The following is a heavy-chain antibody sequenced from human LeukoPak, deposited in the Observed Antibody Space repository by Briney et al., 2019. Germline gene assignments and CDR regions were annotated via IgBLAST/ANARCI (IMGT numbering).Heavy chain of an antibody. CDR2: ISGSGGST. V-gene: IGHV3-23*01. Sequence: GGSLRLSCAASGFTFSSYAMSWVRQAPGKGLEWVSAISGSGGSTYYADSVKGRFTISRDNSKNTLYLHMNSLRADDTAVYYCAKDFVDYDYAPGDIWGQGTMVTVSS. J-gene: IGHJ3*02. CDR1: GFTFSSYA. CDR3: AKDFVDYDYAPGDI. D-gene: IGHD4/OR15-4a*01.